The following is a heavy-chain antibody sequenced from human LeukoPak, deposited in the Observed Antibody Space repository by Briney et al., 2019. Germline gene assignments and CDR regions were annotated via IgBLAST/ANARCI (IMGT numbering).Heavy chain of an antibody. V-gene: IGHV3-23*01. CDR2: ISGSGGST. CDR1: VFTFSSYA. Sequence: PGGSLRLSCAASVFTFSSYAMSWVRQAPGRGLEWVSAISGSGGSTYYADCVKGRFTVSRDNSKNTLYLQMNSLRAEDMAVYDCANPPSRSYWWGDYYYGMDVLGQGTKVTDPS. J-gene: IGHJ6*02. CDR3: ANPPSRSYWWGDYYYGMDV. D-gene: IGHD1-26*01.